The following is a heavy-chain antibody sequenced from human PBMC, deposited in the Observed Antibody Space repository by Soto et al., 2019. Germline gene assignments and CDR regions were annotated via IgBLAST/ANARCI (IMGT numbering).Heavy chain of an antibody. CDR2: ISSSGSTI. Sequence: GGSLRLSCAASGFTFSSYEMNWVRQAPGKGLEWVSYISSSGSTIYYADSVKVRFTISRDNAKNSLYLQMNSLRAEDTAVYYCEREGSDSGGAFDSWGQGTLVTVSS. V-gene: IGHV3-48*03. CDR1: GFTFSSYE. D-gene: IGHD4-17*01. J-gene: IGHJ4*02. CDR3: EREGSDSGGAFDS.